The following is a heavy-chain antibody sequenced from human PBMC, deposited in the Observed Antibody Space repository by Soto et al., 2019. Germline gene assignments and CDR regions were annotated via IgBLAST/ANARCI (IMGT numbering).Heavy chain of an antibody. Sequence: SETLSLTCTVSGGSISSGDYYWSWIRQPPGKGLEWIGYIYYSGSTYYNTSLKSRVTISVDTSKNQFSLKLSSVTAADTAVYYFAIDPLRTTGTPSSYYYGMDVWGQGTTVTVSS. D-gene: IGHD1-1*01. CDR3: AIDPLRTTGTPSSYYYGMDV. V-gene: IGHV4-30-4*01. CDR1: GGSISSGDYY. CDR2: IYYSGST. J-gene: IGHJ6*02.